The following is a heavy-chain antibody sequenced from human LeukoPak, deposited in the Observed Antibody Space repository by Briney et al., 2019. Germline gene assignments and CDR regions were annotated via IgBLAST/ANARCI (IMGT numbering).Heavy chain of an antibody. D-gene: IGHD3-3*01. CDR1: GYTFTSYY. J-gene: IGHJ6*02. CDR2: INPSGGST. V-gene: IGHV1-46*01. Sequence: ASVKVSCKAFGYTFTSYYMHWVRQAPGQGLEWMGIINPSGGSTSYAQKFQGRVTMTTDTSTSTAYMELRSLRSDDTAVYYCARVRVEWLPSYGMDVWGQGTTVTVSS. CDR3: ARVRVEWLPSYGMDV.